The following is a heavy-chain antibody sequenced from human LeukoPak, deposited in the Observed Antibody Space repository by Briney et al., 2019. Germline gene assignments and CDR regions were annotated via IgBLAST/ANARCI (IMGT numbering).Heavy chain of an antibody. D-gene: IGHD2-21*02. CDR1: GFTFADYG. V-gene: IGHV3-20*04. CDR2: INWNGGST. CDR3: ARAYCGGDCYSVGYYYYYMDV. J-gene: IGHJ6*03. Sequence: PGASLRLSCAASGFTFADYGMSSARQAPGRGLEWVSGINWNGGSTGYADSVKGRFTISRDNAKNSLYLQMNRLRAEDTALYYCARAYCGGDCYSVGYYYYYMDVWGKGTTVTVSS.